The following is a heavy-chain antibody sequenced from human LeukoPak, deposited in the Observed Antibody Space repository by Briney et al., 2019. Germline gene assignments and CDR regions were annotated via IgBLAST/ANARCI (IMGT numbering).Heavy chain of an antibody. V-gene: IGHV3-23*01. CDR1: GFTFSDYA. D-gene: IGHD4-17*01. CDR2: IDAGGGNA. Sequence: PGRSLRLSCAVSGFTFSDYAMSWVRQAPGKGLEWVSTIDAGGGNAYLADSVKGRFTISRDNSKNTLPLQMNGLRAEDMAVYYCARSLFDYGTEYYFDYWGQGTLVTVSS. CDR3: ARSLFDYGTEYYFDY. J-gene: IGHJ4*02.